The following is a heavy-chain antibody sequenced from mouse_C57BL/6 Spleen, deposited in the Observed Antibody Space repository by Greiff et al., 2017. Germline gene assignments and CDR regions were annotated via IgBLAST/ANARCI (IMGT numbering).Heavy chain of an antibody. CDR2: INPYNGGT. D-gene: IGHD2-4*01. Sequence: EVKLEESGPVLVKPGASVKMSCKASGYTFTDYYMNWVKQSHGKSLEWIGVINPYNGGTSYNQKFKGKATLTVDKSSSTAYMELNSLTSEDSAVYYCARERDYDYDGDAMDYWGQGTSVTVSS. V-gene: IGHV1-19*01. CDR1: GYTFTDYY. J-gene: IGHJ4*01. CDR3: ARERDYDYDGDAMDY.